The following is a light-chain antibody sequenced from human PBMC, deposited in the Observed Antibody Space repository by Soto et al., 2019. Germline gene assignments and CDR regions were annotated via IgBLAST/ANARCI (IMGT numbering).Light chain of an antibody. CDR1: QSVSSN. CDR3: QQSYSTPRT. CDR2: GAF. V-gene: IGKV3-15*01. Sequence: EIVMTQSPATLSVSPGERVTLSCRASQSVSSNLAWYQQKPGQAPRLLIYGAFTRATGIPARFSGSGSGTEFTLTISSLQSEDFAVYYCQQSYSTPRTFGQGTKLEIK. J-gene: IGKJ2*02.